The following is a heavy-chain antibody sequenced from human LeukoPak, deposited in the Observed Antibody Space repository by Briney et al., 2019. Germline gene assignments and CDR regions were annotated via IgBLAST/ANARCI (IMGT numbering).Heavy chain of an antibody. V-gene: IGHV4-39*07. CDR3: ARADSGSSYYPGLFDP. CDR1: GGSISSSSDY. D-gene: IGHD3-22*01. Sequence: SETLSLTCTVSGGSISSSSDYWGWIRQPPGKGLEWIGSIYYSGSTYYNPSLKSRVTISVDTSKNQFSLKLSSVTAADTAVYYCARADSGSSYYPGLFDPWGQGTLVTVSS. J-gene: IGHJ5*02. CDR2: IYYSGST.